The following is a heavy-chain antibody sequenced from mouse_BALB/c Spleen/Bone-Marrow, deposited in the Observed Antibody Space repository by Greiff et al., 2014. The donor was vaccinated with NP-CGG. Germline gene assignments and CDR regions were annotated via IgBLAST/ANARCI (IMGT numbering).Heavy chain of an antibody. CDR3: ARRYGNYYFDY. CDR2: IHPYNDGT. V-gene: IGHV1-14*01. D-gene: IGHD2-10*02. CDR1: GYTFTSYV. J-gene: IGHJ2*01. Sequence: VQLQQPGPELVKPGASVKMSCKASGYTFTSYVMHWVKQKPGQGLEWIGYIHPYNDGTKYNEKFKGKATLTSDKSSSTAYMELSSLTSEDSAVYYCARRYGNYYFDYWGQGTTLTVPS.